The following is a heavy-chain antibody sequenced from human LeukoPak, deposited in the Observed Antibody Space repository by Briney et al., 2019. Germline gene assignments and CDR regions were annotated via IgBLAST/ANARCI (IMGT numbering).Heavy chain of an antibody. J-gene: IGHJ6*03. Sequence: SETLSLTCTVSGGSISSYYWSWIRQPPGKGLEWIGYIYYSGSTNYNPPLKSRVTISVDTSKNQFSLKLSSVTAADTAVYYCARGPRYYYDSSGYYYYYYYMDVWGKGTTVTVSS. CDR1: GGSISSYY. CDR3: ARGPRYYYDSSGYYYYYYYMDV. CDR2: IYYSGST. D-gene: IGHD3-22*01. V-gene: IGHV4-59*01.